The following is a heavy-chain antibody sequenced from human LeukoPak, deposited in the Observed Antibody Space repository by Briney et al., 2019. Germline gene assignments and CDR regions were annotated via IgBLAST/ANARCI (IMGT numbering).Heavy chain of an antibody. CDR3: ARDILIGYCSSVSCYGAFDI. CDR2: ISGSGGST. D-gene: IGHD2-2*01. Sequence: GGSLRLSCAASGFTFSSYAMSWVRQAPGKGLEWVSAISGSGGSTYYADSVKGRFTISRDNAKNSLYLQMNSLRAEDTALYYCARDILIGYCSSVSCYGAFDIWGQGTMVTVSS. CDR1: GFTFSSYA. V-gene: IGHV3-23*01. J-gene: IGHJ3*02.